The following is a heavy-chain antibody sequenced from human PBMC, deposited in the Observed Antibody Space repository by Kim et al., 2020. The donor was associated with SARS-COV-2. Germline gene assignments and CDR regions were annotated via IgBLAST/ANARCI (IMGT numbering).Heavy chain of an antibody. CDR2: IYPGDSDT. Sequence: GESLKISCKGSGYSFTSYWIGWVRQMPGKGLEWMGIIYPGDSDTRYSPSFQGQVTISADKSISTAYLQWSSLKASDTAMYYCARRGDSYYDSPLNGMDVWGQGTTVTVSS. CDR1: GYSFTSYW. D-gene: IGHD3-22*01. V-gene: IGHV5-51*01. J-gene: IGHJ6*02. CDR3: ARRGDSYYDSPLNGMDV.